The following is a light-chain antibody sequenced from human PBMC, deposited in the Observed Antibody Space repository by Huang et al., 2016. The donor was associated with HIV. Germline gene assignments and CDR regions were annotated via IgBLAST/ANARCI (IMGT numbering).Light chain of an antibody. V-gene: IGKV3-15*01. CDR3: QQYSNWPLA. CDR2: DAS. Sequence: EIVMTQSPATLSVSPGERATLSCRASQSVSSNLAWYQQIPGQAPRLLIYDASPRATGIPARFSGSGSGTEFTLIVSSLQSEDFAVYYCQQYSNWPLAFGQGTKVEVK. CDR1: QSVSSN. J-gene: IGKJ1*01.